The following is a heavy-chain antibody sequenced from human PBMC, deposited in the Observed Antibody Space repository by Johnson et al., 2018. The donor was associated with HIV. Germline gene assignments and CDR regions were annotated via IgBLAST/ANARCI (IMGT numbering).Heavy chain of an antibody. J-gene: IGHJ3*02. Sequence: QVQLVESGGGVVQPERSLRLSCAASEFSFSTYAMRWVRQAPGKGLEGVAVISYDGSNKYYAESVRGRFTISRDNSKNTLYLQMNSLTTEDTAVYYCANLGDYGGNNGFDIWGQGTMVTVSS. V-gene: IGHV3-30*04. CDR3: ANLGDYGGNNGFDI. CDR1: EFSFSTYA. CDR2: ISYDGSNK. D-gene: IGHD4-23*01.